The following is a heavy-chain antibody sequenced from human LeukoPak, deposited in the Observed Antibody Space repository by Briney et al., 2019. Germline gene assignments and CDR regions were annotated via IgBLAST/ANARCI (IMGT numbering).Heavy chain of an antibody. CDR1: GFTFRRYW. V-gene: IGHV3-7*02. CDR2: IKQDGSEK. CDR3: VGLGENY. J-gene: IGHJ4*02. D-gene: IGHD3-10*01. Sequence: PGGSLRLSCAASGFTFRRYWMSWARQASGKGLEWVANIKQDGSEKYYVDSVKGRFTISRDNAKNSLYLQMTSLRAEDTAVYYCVGLGENYWGQGTLVTISS.